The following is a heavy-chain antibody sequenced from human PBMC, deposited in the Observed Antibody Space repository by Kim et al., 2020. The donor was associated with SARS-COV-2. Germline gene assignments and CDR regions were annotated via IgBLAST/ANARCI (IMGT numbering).Heavy chain of an antibody. Sequence: SETLSLTCTVSGYSISSGYYWGWIRQPPGKGLEWIGSIYHSGSTYYNPSLKSRVTISVDTSKNQFSLKLSSVTAADTAVYYCARDSGGYNSPLPDFDYWGQGPLVTVSS. CDR3: ARDSGGYNSPLPDFDY. CDR1: GYSISSGYY. CDR2: IYHSGST. V-gene: IGHV4-38-2*02. D-gene: IGHD5-12*01. J-gene: IGHJ4*02.